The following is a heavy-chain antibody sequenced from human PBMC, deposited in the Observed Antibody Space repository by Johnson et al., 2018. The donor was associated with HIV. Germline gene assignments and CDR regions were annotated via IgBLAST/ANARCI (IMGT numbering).Heavy chain of an antibody. D-gene: IGHD1-26*01. J-gene: IGHJ3*02. CDR2: IPYDGSNN. CDR3: AKDVELHGAFDI. CDR1: GFTFSSYG. Sequence: QVQLVESGGGVVQPGRSLRLSCPASGFTFSSYGMHWVRPAPGPGREWVAVIPYDGSNNYHADPVKGQFTISRDNSKNTLYLQMNSLRAEDTAVYYCAKDVELHGAFDIWGQGTMVTVSS. V-gene: IGHV3-30*18.